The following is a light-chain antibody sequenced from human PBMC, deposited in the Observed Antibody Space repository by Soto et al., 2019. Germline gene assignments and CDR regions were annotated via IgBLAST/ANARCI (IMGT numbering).Light chain of an antibody. CDR2: EAS. V-gene: IGKV1-9*01. CDR3: QQLYTLPFT. Sequence: DIPLTQSPSLLSASIGDRVTITCRASHDISTFLAWYQQKPGKAPKLLIYEASTLQSGVPSRFRGSGSGTEFTLTISGLLPEDFAAYHCQQLYTLPFTFGQGTRL. J-gene: IGKJ5*01. CDR1: HDISTF.